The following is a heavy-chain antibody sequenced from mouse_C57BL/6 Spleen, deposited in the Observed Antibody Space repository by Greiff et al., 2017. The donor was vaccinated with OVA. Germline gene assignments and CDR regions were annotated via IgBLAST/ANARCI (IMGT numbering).Heavy chain of an antibody. CDR1: GFTFSSYG. Sequence: EVKLQESGGDLVKPGGSLKLSCAASGFTFSSYGMSWVRQTPDQRLEWVGTISSGGSYTYYPARVKGRFTITRDNAKNTLYLQMSSLKSEDTAMYYCARHGGGKSSSGENLYFDVWGTGTTVTVSS. CDR3: ARHGGGKSSSGENLYFDV. D-gene: IGHD1-1*01. J-gene: IGHJ1*03. V-gene: IGHV5-6*01. CDR2: ISSGGSYT.